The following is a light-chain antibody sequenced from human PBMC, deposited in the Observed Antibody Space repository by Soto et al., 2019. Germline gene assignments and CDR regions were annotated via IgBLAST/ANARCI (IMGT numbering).Light chain of an antibody. Sequence: QAVLTQSPSASASLGASVRLTCTLSSGHSNYAIAWHQQQPQKAPRYLMKLNSDGSHTKGDGIPDRFSGSSSGAVRYLTISSLQSEDEADYYCQTWGTGIRVVFGGGTKLTVL. CDR3: QTWGTGIRVV. V-gene: IGLV4-69*01. J-gene: IGLJ2*01. CDR1: SGHSNYA. CDR2: LNSDGSH.